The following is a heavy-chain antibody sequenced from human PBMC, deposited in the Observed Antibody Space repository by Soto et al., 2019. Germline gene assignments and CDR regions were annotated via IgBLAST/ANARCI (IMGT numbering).Heavy chain of an antibody. D-gene: IGHD4-17*01. J-gene: IGHJ4*02. CDR3: AIIPPTTVDY. CDR1: GFTFSNYD. Sequence: QVQLVESGGGVVQPGRSLRLSCAASGFTFSNYDMHWVRQATGKGLEWVAAISYDGSNRYYADSVKGRFTISRDISKNTLYLQMNSLRLEDTAVYYCAIIPPTTVDYWGQGTLVTVFS. V-gene: IGHV3-30*03. CDR2: ISYDGSNR.